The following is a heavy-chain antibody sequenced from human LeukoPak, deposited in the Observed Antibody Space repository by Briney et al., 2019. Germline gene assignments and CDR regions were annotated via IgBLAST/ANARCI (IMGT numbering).Heavy chain of an antibody. Sequence: SETLSLTCAVSGGSISSNNWWGWVRQPPGKGLEWIGEIYHSGSPNYNPSLKSRVTISVDKSRNHFSLNLSSVTAADTAVYYCARDNLLELSLDYWGQGTLVTVSS. J-gene: IGHJ4*02. D-gene: IGHD1-7*01. CDR1: GGSISSNNW. CDR2: IYHSGSP. V-gene: IGHV4-4*02. CDR3: ARDNLLELSLDY.